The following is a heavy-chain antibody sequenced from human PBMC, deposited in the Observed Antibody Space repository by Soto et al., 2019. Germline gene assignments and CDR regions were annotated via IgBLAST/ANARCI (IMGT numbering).Heavy chain of an antibody. CDR3: ARGRTRLYCSGGSCYSFDY. CDR2: ISYDGSNK. CDR1: GFTFSSYA. D-gene: IGHD2-15*01. V-gene: IGHV3-30-3*01. J-gene: IGHJ4*02. Sequence: QVQLVESGGGVVQPGRSLRLSCAASGFTFSSYAMHWVRQAPGKGLEWVAVISYDGSNKYYADSVKGRFTISRDNCKNSLYLQMNSLRAEDTAVYYCARGRTRLYCSGGSCYSFDYWGQGTLVTVSS.